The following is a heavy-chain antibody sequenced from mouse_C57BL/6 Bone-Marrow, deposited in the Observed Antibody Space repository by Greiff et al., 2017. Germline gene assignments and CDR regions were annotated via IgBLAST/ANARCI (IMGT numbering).Heavy chain of an antibody. J-gene: IGHJ3*02. CDR2: IYPGDGDT. Sequence: VQLQQSGPELVQPGASVKISCKASGYAFSSSWMNWVKQGPGKGLEWIGRIYPGDGDTNYNGKFKGKAILTADKSSSTAYMQLSSLTSEDSAVEVCARGATGSRYGYWGQGTLVTVSA. CDR1: GYAFSSSW. CDR3: ARGATGSRYGY. D-gene: IGHD1-1*01. V-gene: IGHV1-82*01.